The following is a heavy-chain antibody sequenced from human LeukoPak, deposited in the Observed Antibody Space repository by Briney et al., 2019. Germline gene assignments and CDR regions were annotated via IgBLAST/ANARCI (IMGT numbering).Heavy chain of an antibody. CDR3: ARDAYCSGGSCLPHAFDY. D-gene: IGHD2-15*01. CDR2: FDPEDGET. V-gene: IGHV1-24*01. Sequence: ASVKVSCKVSGYTLTELSMHGVRQAPGKGLEWMVGFDPEDGETIYAQKFQGRVTITAAKYKSTAYLELSTLTSAATAVYSCARDAYCSGGSCLPHAFDYWGQGTLVTVSS. CDR1: GYTLTELS. J-gene: IGHJ4*02.